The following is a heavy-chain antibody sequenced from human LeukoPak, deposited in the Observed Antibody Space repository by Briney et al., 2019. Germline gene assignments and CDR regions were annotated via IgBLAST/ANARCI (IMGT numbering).Heavy chain of an antibody. CDR1: GYTFTSYG. D-gene: IGHD2-2*01. CDR3: ARDIVVVPAANTVGWFDP. CDR2: ISAYNGNT. Sequence: ASVKVSCKASGYTFTSYGTSWVRQAPGQGLEWMGWISAYNGNTNYAQKLQGRVTMTTDTSTSTAYMELRSLRSDDTAVYYCARDIVVVPAANTVGWFDPWGQGTLVTVSS. V-gene: IGHV1-18*04. J-gene: IGHJ5*02.